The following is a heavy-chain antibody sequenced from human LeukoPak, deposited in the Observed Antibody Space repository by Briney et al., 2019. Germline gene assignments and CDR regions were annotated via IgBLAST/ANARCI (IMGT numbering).Heavy chain of an antibody. Sequence: SVKVSCKASGGTFSSYAISWVRQAPGQGLEWMGGIIPIFSTANYAQKFQGRVTITADKTTSTAYMELSSLRSEDTAVYYCARGSGGPRYFDWLLSYWGQGTLVTVSS. CDR1: GGTFSSYA. J-gene: IGHJ4*02. CDR2: IIPIFSTA. D-gene: IGHD3-9*01. CDR3: ARGSGGPRYFDWLLSY. V-gene: IGHV1-69*06.